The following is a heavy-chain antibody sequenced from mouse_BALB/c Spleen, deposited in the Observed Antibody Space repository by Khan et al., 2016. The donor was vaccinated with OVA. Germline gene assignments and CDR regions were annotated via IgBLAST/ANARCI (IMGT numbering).Heavy chain of an antibody. CDR3: SRRSLQWDVDY. CDR1: GYTFINYW. V-gene: IGHV1-7*01. Sequence: VQLQQSGAELAKPGASVKMSCKASGYTFINYWILWIKQRPGQGLEWIGYINPSTGYTEYNQNFKDKATLTADKSSSTAYMQLSSLTSDDSTVXYWSRRSLQWDVDYWGQGTIRTVSS. CDR2: INPSTGYT. D-gene: IGHD1-3*01. J-gene: IGHJ2*01.